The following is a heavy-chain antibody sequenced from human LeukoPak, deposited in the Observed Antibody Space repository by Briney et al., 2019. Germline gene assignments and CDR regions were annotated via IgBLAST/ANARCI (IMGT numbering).Heavy chain of an antibody. CDR1: GYTFTSYD. V-gene: IGHV1-18*01. J-gene: IGHJ4*02. Sequence: ASVKVSCKASGYTFTSYDINWVRQATGQGLEWMGWISAYNGNTNYVQKLQGRVTMTTDTSASTAYMELRSLRSDDTAVYYCARGGQDLIDYWGQGTLVTVSS. CDR2: ISAYNGNT. CDR3: ARGGQDLIDY. D-gene: IGHD2-15*01.